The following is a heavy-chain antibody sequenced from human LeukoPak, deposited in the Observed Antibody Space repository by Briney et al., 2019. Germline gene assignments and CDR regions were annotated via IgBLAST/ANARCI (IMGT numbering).Heavy chain of an antibody. CDR2: VSSSSYI. V-gene: IGHV3-69-1*01. CDR3: ARDQRATASTGSYFDY. J-gene: IGHJ4*02. D-gene: IGHD1-1*01. Sequence: PGGSLRLSCAASGFTFDDYAMHWVRQAPGKGLEWVSSVSSSSYIYYADSVKGRFTISRDNAKNSLSPQMNSLRAEDTAVYYCARDQRATASTGSYFDYWGQGTLVTVSS. CDR1: GFTFDDYA.